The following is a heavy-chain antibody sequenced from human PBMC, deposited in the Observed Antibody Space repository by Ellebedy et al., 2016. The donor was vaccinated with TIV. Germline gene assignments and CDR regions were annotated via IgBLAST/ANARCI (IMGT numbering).Heavy chain of an antibody. D-gene: IGHD3-3*01. CDR3: ATVFNF. V-gene: IGHV3-74*01. CDR1: GFTFSNDW. Sequence: GESLKISCAASGFTFSNDWIHWVRQVPGKGLVWVARINEDGSGTSYADSVKGRFTISRDKAKNTAYLQMNSLRLEDTAVYYCATVFNFWGQGTLVTFSS. CDR2: INEDGSGT. J-gene: IGHJ4*02.